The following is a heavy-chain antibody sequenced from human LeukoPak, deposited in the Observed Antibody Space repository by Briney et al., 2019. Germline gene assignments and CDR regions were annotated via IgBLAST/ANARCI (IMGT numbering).Heavy chain of an antibody. J-gene: IGHJ4*02. CDR1: GFIFSSYA. D-gene: IGHD1-26*01. CDR2: ISGSGTYT. Sequence: GGSLRLSCAASGFIFSSYAMSWVRQAPGKGLEWVSGISGSGTYTYDADSVKGRFSISRDNSKNTLYLQMNDLRAEDTALYYCAKDWDSGSYFADYWGQGTLVAVSS. V-gene: IGHV3-23*01. CDR3: AKDWDSGSYFADY.